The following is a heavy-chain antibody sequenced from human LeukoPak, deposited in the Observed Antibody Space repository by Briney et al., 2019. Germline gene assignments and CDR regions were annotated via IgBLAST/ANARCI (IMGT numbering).Heavy chain of an antibody. J-gene: IGHJ5*01. Sequence: SETLSLTCTASGGSISTNNYHWGWIRQAPGKGLEWIGSIYFGGSINYNPSLKSRVTISMDTSKNQFYLNLSFVTAADTALYYCARGGIISRIVRGGFDSWGQGTLVAVSS. CDR2: IYFGGSI. CDR1: GGSISTNNYH. CDR3: ARGGIISRIVRGGFDS. V-gene: IGHV4-39*01. D-gene: IGHD3-10*02.